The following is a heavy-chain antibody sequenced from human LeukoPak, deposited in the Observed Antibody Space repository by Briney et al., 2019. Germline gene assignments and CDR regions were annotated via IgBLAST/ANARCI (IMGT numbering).Heavy chain of an antibody. V-gene: IGHV1-2*02. CDR2: INPNTGGT. CDR3: ARDHNSENWGSLGG. D-gene: IGHD7-27*01. J-gene: IGHJ4*02. CDR1: GYTFTAYY. Sequence: PVASVKVSCKASGYTFTAYYIHWVRQAPGQGLEWMGWINPNTGGTNYAQKFQGRVTITRDTSINTAYMDLSRLTSDDTALYYCARDHNSENWGSLGGWGQGTLVTVSS.